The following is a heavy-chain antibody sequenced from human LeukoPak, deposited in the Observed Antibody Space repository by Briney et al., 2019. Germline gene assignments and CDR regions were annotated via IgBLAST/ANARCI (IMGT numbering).Heavy chain of an antibody. D-gene: IGHD4-23*01. CDR2: MYYSGST. Sequence: SETLSLTCTVSGGSISSSNYYWGWIRQPPGKGLEWIGSMYYSGSTYYNPSLRSRVTISVDTSKNQFSLKLSSVTAADTAVYYCARDGYGGNVSFDFWGQGTLVTVSS. CDR3: ARDGYGGNVSFDF. V-gene: IGHV4-39*02. J-gene: IGHJ4*02. CDR1: GGSISSSNYY.